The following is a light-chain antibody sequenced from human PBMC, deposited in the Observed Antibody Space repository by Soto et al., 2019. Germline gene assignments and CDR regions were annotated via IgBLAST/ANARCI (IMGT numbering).Light chain of an antibody. Sequence: QSALTQPASVSGSPGQSITISCTGTSSDVGGYNYVSWYQQHPGKAPKLMIYDVRNRPSGVSNRFSGSKSVNTASLTISGLQAEDEAAYYCSSHTTVSTYVFGTGTKVTVL. J-gene: IGLJ1*01. CDR3: SSHTTVSTYV. CDR1: SSDVGGYNY. CDR2: DVR. V-gene: IGLV2-14*01.